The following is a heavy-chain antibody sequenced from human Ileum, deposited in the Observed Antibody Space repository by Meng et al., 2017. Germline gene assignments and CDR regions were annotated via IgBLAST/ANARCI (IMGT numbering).Heavy chain of an antibody. D-gene: IGHD3-16*01. CDR2: IKSKADGETT. CDR3: ADGRNYHSGSHP. J-gene: IGHJ5*02. CDR1: GITFINAW. Sequence: GGSLRLSCATSGITFINAWMTWVRQAPGKGLEWVGRIKSKADGETTDYAAPVKGRFTISRDDSRNTLYLQMNNLKTEDTAVYFCADGRNYHSGSHPWGQGTLVTVSS. V-gene: IGHV3-15*01.